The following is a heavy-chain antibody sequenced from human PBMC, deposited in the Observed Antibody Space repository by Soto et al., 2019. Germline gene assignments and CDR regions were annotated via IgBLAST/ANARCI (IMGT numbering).Heavy chain of an antibody. CDR1: GYTFTNYG. CDR2: INTYNGNT. Sequence: VASVKVSCKASGYTFTNYGISWVRQAPGQGLEWMGWINTYNGNTNHAQKLQGRVTMTTDTSTSTAYMELRSLRSDDSAVYYCARMGDVPYYYYGMDVWGQGTTVTVSS. CDR3: ARMGDVPYYYYGMDV. J-gene: IGHJ6*02. D-gene: IGHD3-16*01. V-gene: IGHV1-18*01.